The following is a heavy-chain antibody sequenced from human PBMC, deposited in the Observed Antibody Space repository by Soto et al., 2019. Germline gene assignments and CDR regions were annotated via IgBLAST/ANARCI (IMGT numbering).Heavy chain of an antibody. V-gene: IGHV3-7*03. J-gene: IGHJ4*02. CDR2: IKQDGSEK. D-gene: IGHD5-18*01. Sequence: EVQLVESGGGLVQPGGSLRLSCAASGFTFSSYWMSWVRQAPGKGLEWVANIKQDGSEKYYVDSVKGRFTISRDNAKNSLYLQMNSLRAEDTAVYYCAREGYSYDAYFDYWGQGTLVTVSS. CDR1: GFTFSSYW. CDR3: AREGYSYDAYFDY.